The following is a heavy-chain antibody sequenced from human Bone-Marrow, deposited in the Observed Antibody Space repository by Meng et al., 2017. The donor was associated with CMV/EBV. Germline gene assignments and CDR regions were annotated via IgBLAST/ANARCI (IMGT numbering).Heavy chain of an antibody. V-gene: IGHV3-11*04. CDR3: ARDRWLLWFGDGESWFDP. J-gene: IGHJ5*02. CDR1: GGSFSGYY. D-gene: IGHD3-10*01. CDR2: ISSSSSTI. Sequence: LSLTCAVYGGSFSGYYWSWVRQAPGKGLEWVSYISSSSSTIYYADSVKGRFTISRDNAKNSLYLQMNSLRAEDTAVYYCARDRWLLWFGDGESWFDPWGQGTLVTVSS.